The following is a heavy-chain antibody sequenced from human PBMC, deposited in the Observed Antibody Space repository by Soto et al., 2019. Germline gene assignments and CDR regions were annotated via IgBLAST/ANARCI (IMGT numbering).Heavy chain of an antibody. D-gene: IGHD5-12*01. CDR2: IYWDDDK. V-gene: IGHV2-5*02. J-gene: IGHJ4*02. Sequence: QITLKESGPTLVKPTQTLTLTCTFSGFSLSTSGVGVGWIRQPPGKALEWLALIYWDDDKRYSPSLKSRLTITKDTSKNQVVLTMTNMDPVDTATYYCAHIPSLAQRWLQLLPDYWGQGTLVTVSS. CDR1: GFSLSTSGVG. CDR3: AHIPSLAQRWLQLLPDY.